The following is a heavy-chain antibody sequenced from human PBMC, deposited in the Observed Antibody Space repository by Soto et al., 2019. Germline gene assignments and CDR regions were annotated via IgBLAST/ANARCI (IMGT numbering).Heavy chain of an antibody. CDR1: GGSISSGDYY. Sequence: PSETLSLTCTVSGGSISSGDYYWSWIRQPPGKGLEWIGYIYYSGSTYYNPSLKSRVTISVDTSKNQFSLKLSSVTAADTAVYYCARTSYIFGVVTVDYWGQGTLVTVSS. J-gene: IGHJ4*02. D-gene: IGHD3-3*01. CDR2: IYYSGST. V-gene: IGHV4-30-4*01. CDR3: ARTSYIFGVVTVDY.